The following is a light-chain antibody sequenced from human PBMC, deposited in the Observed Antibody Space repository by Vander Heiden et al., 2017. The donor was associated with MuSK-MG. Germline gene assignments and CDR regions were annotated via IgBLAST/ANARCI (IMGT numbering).Light chain of an antibody. J-gene: IGKJ1*01. CDR1: QSISFY. Sequence: IQLTHSPSSLSASVGDRVTITCRASQSISFYLNWYQQRLGKAPKFLIYLASSLRSGVPSRFSGSGSGSEFTLTISNLQPEDFATYYCQQSHSVPRTFGQGTKVEVK. CDR3: QQSHSVPRT. V-gene: IGKV1-39*01. CDR2: LAS.